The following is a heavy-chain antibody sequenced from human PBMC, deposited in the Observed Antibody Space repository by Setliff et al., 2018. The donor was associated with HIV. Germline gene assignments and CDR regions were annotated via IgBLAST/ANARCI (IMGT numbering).Heavy chain of an antibody. V-gene: IGHV3-74*01. CDR2: INSDGSSR. D-gene: IGHD2-15*01. Sequence: PGGSLRLSCAASGFSLSNYWIHWVRQAPGKGLVWVSRINSDGSSRRYADSVRGRFTISSDNAKNTLYLQMNSLGAADTAVYYCAKNIAGVCYSGLDYWGQGALVTVSS. CDR3: AKNIAGVCYSGLDY. J-gene: IGHJ4*02. CDR1: GFSLSNYW.